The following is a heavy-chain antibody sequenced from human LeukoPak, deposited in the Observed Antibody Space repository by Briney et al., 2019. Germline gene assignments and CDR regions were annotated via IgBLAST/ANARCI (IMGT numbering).Heavy chain of an antibody. CDR1: GYTFTSSG. V-gene: IGHV1-18*01. Sequence: GASVKVSCKASGYTFTSSGISWVRQAPGQGLEWMGWISAYNGNTNYAQKFQGRVTMTTDTSTSTAYMELRSLRSDDTAVYFCARDKQTIVATISDAFDIWGQGTMVTVSS. D-gene: IGHD5-12*01. CDR2: ISAYNGNT. CDR3: ARDKQTIVATISDAFDI. J-gene: IGHJ3*02.